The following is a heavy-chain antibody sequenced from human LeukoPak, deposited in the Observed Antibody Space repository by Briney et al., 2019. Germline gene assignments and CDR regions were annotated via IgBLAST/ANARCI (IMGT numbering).Heavy chain of an antibody. CDR2: IYYSGST. CDR3: ARHGTEWELLFFDY. Sequence: SETLSLTCTVSGGSISSSSYYWGWIRQPPGKGLEWIGSIYYSGSTYYNPSLKSRVTISVDTSKNQFSLKLRSVTAADTAVYHCARHGTEWELLFFDYWGQGTLVTVSS. D-gene: IGHD1-26*01. CDR1: GGSISSSSYY. V-gene: IGHV4-39*01. J-gene: IGHJ4*02.